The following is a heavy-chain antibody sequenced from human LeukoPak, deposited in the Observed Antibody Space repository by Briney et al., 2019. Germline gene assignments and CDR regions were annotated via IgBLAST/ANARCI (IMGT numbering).Heavy chain of an antibody. Sequence: PGGSLRLSCAASGFTFSTYAMSWVRQAPGKGLEWGSGISASGGSTFYADSVKGRFTVSRDTSKDTLYLQMNSLRAEDTAVYFCARKALGYRLGYGDYWGQGTLVTVSS. CDR1: GFTFSTYA. J-gene: IGHJ4*02. CDR3: ARKALGYRLGYGDY. CDR2: ISASGGST. V-gene: IGHV3-23*01. D-gene: IGHD5-12*01.